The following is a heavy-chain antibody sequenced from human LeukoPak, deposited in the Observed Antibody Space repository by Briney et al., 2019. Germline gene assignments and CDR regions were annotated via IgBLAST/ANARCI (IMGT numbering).Heavy chain of an antibody. D-gene: IGHD6-6*01. CDR2: ISGSGGST. CDR3: ARRGAARRGKNWFDP. Sequence: YPGGSLRLSCAASGFTFSSYAMSWVRQAPGKGLEWVSAISGSGGSTYYADSVKGRFTISRDNAKNSLYLQMNSLRAEDTAVYYCARRGAARRGKNWFDPWGQGTLVTVSS. V-gene: IGHV3-23*01. J-gene: IGHJ5*02. CDR1: GFTFSSYA.